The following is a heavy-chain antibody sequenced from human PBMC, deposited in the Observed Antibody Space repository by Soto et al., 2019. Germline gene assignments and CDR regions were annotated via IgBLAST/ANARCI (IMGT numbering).Heavy chain of an antibody. CDR3: TREVNGGSCLQPPNF. CDR2: IHYNGNT. V-gene: IGHV4-59*12. J-gene: IGHJ1*01. CDR1: DDCISASS. D-gene: IGHD2-15*01. Sequence: ETPSLTFAVRDDCISASSCCWVRLPPGKRLEWIGNIHYNGNTKYNPSFKSRVTMSVDTSQNHFSLQLISLTAADTPKYFCTREVNGGSCLQPPNFWGPGTL.